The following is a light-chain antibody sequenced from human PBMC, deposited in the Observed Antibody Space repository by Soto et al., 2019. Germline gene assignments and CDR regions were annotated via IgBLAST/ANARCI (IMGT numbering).Light chain of an antibody. Sequence: QSVLTQPASVSGSPGQSITISCTGTSNDVGGYAYVSWYQQYPGKAPKPVISEVSNRPSGVSHRFSGSRSGNTASLTISGLQAEDEADYHCCSYTGNTTPVFGGGTKLTVL. J-gene: IGLJ3*02. V-gene: IGLV2-14*01. CDR1: SNDVGGYAY. CDR2: EVS. CDR3: CSYTGNTTPV.